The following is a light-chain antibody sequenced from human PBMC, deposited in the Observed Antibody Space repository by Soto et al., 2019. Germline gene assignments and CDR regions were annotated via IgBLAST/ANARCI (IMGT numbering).Light chain of an antibody. CDR3: QQYNNWPVT. Sequence: EIVMTQSPATLSVSPGERATLSCRASQSITGNLTWYQQKPGQAPRLLIYDASTRATGIPARFSGSGSGTEFTLTISSLQSEDFEVYYCQQYNNWPVTFGGGTKVDIK. J-gene: IGKJ4*01. V-gene: IGKV3-15*01. CDR1: QSITGN. CDR2: DAS.